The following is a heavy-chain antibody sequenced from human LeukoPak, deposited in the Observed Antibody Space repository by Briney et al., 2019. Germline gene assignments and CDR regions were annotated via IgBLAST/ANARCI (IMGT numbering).Heavy chain of an antibody. CDR3: ARLSSTYSSSG. J-gene: IGHJ4*02. Sequence: PSETLSLTCTVSGGSISSSSYYWGWLRQPPGKGLEWIGSIYYSGSTYYNPSLKSRVTISVDTSKNQFSLKLSSVTAADTAVYYCARLSSTYSSSGWGQGTLVTVSS. D-gene: IGHD6-13*01. CDR1: GGSISSSSYY. CDR2: IYYSGST. V-gene: IGHV4-39*01.